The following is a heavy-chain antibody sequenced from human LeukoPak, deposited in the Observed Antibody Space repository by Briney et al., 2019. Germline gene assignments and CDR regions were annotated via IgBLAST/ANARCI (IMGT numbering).Heavy chain of an antibody. V-gene: IGHV4-34*01. CDR3: SRGRKGSSSWYGMDV. J-gene: IGHJ6*04. CDR2: INHSGDT. CDR1: GGSLTGYY. Sequence: SETLSLTCDVNGGSLTGYYWSWIRQPPGKGLEWIGEINHSGDTYYNPPLKSRLTMSEDTSKNQLSLILTSVTAADTAVYYCSRGRKGSSSWYGMDVWGNGTTVIVSS. D-gene: IGHD6-13*01.